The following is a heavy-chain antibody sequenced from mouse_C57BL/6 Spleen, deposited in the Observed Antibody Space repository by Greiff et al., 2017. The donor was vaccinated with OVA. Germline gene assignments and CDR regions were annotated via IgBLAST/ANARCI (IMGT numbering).Heavy chain of an antibody. Sequence: EVKLVESGPELVKPGASVKISCKASGYSFTDYNMNWVKQSNGKSLEWIGVINPNYGTTSYNQKFKGKATLTVDQSSSTAYMQLNSLTSEDSAVYYCARKRIINDYEDGAMDYWGQGTSVTVSS. CDR1: GYSFTDYN. J-gene: IGHJ4*01. D-gene: IGHD2-4*01. V-gene: IGHV1-39*01. CDR3: ARKRIINDYEDGAMDY. CDR2: INPNYGTT.